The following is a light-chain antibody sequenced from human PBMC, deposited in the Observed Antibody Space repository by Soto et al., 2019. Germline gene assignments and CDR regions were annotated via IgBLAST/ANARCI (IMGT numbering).Light chain of an antibody. Sequence: DIQMTQSPSVMSASVGDTVTITCRASQGISNYVAWFQQKPGKVPKSLIYAASKLQGEVPSRFSGSGSGTEFTLTISSLQPEDFATYYCLQHNSYPVSFGGGTKVEIK. V-gene: IGKV1-17*03. J-gene: IGKJ4*01. CDR2: AAS. CDR3: LQHNSYPVS. CDR1: QGISNY.